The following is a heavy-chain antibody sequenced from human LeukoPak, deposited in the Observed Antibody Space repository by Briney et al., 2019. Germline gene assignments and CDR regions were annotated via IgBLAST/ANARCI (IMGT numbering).Heavy chain of an antibody. D-gene: IGHD5-12*01. CDR1: GFSFNNYA. V-gene: IGHV3-23*01. CDR2: IIASSGAT. Sequence: GGSLRLSCAASGFSFNNYAMSWVRQAPGKGLEWVSIIIASSGATFYADSVKGRSTISRDISKNTLYLQMNNLRVEDTAVYYCAKGGYDYIEVAYFDFWGQGILVTVSS. J-gene: IGHJ4*02. CDR3: AKGGYDYIEVAYFDF.